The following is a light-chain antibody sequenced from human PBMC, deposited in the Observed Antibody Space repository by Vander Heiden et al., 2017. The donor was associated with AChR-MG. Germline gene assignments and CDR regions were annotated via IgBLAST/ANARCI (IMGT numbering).Light chain of an antibody. CDR3: SSYTSSSTNWV. CDR2: DVS. V-gene: IGLV2-14*01. CDR1: SSGVGGYNY. J-gene: IGLJ3*02. Sequence: QSALTQSASVSGSPVQSITISCTGTSSGVGGYNYVSWYQQHPGKAPKLMIYDVSKRPSGVSNRFSGSKSGNTASLTISGLQAEDEADYYCSSYTSSSTNWVFGGGTKLTVL.